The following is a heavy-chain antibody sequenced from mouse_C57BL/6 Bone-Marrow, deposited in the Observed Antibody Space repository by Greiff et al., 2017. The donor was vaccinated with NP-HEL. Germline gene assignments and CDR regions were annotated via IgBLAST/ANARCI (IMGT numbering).Heavy chain of an antibody. CDR3: GRGGAY. CDR1: GYTFTSYW. CDR2: IDPSDSYT. Sequence: QVQLQQPGAELVRPGTSVKLSCKASGYTFTSYWMHWVKQRPGQGLEWIGVIDPSDSYTNYNQNFKGKATLTVDTSSSTAYMQLSSLTSEDSAVYYCGRGGAYWGQGTRVTVSA. J-gene: IGHJ3*01. V-gene: IGHV1-59*01.